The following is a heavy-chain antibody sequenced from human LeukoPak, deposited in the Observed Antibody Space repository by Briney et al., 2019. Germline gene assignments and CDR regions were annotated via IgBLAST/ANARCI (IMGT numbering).Heavy chain of an antibody. V-gene: IGHV3-30*02. CDR2: IRYDGSNK. CDR1: GFTFSSYG. CDR3: AKDWEIVVVPAAMNY. D-gene: IGHD2-2*01. Sequence: PGGSLRLSCAASGFTFSSYGMHWVRQAPGKGLEWVAFIRYDGSNKYYADSVKGRFTISRDNSKNTLYLQMNSLRAEDTAVYYCAKDWEIVVVPAAMNYWGQGTLVTVSS. J-gene: IGHJ4*02.